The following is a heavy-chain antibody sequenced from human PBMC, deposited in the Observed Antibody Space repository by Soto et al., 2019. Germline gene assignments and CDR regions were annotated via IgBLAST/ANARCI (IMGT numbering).Heavy chain of an antibody. CDR3: ASNRATWLHDY. J-gene: IGHJ4*02. CDR1: GGSISSGGYY. V-gene: IGHV4-31*01. Sequence: PSETLSRTCTVSGGSISSGGYYWSWIRQHPGKGLEWIGYIYYSGSTYYNPSLKSLVTISVYTSKNQFSLKLSSVTAADTAVYYCASNRATWLHDYGGQGTLVTVSS. D-gene: IGHD5-18*01. CDR2: IYYSGST.